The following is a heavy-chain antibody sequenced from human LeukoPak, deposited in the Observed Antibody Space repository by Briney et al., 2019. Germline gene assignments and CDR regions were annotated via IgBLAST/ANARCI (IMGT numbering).Heavy chain of an antibody. Sequence: SETLSLTCTVSGGSISSYYWSWIRQPPGKGLEWIGYIYYSGSTNYNPSLKSRVTISVDTSKNQFSLKLSSVTAADTAVYYCARLAGGDSFDYWGQGTLVTVSS. J-gene: IGHJ4*02. D-gene: IGHD4-17*01. CDR2: IYYSGST. V-gene: IGHV4-59*12. CDR1: GGSISSYY. CDR3: ARLAGGDSFDY.